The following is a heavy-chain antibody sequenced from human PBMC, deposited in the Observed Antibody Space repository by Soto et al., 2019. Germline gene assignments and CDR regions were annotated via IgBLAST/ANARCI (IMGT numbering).Heavy chain of an antibody. CDR2: ISYDGSNK. CDR1: GFTFRSYG. J-gene: IGHJ6*02. Sequence: GGSLRLSCAASGFTFRSYGMHWVRQAPGKGLEWVAVISYDGSNKYYADSVKGRFTISRDNSKNTLYLQMNSLRAEDTAVYYCAKDLLYYDILTGRLYYYYGMDVWGQGTTVTVSS. D-gene: IGHD3-9*01. CDR3: AKDLLYYDILTGRLYYYYGMDV. V-gene: IGHV3-30*18.